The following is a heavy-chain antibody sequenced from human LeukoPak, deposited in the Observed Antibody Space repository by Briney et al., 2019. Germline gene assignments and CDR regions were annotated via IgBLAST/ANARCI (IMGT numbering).Heavy chain of an antibody. D-gene: IGHD3-22*01. CDR2: ISGSGGST. CDR3: AKDPRITMIKGYFDY. J-gene: IGHJ4*02. CDR1: GFTFSSYA. V-gene: IGHV3-23*01. Sequence: PGGSLRLSCAASGFTFSSYAMSWVRQAPGKGLEWVSAISGSGGSTYYADSVKGRFTISRDNSKNTLYLQMNSLRAEDTAVYYCAKDPRITMIKGYFDYWGQGTLVTVSS.